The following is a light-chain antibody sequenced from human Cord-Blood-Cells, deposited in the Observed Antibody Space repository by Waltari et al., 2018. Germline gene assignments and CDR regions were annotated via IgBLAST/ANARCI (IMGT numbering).Light chain of an antibody. CDR3: QQRSNWPLT. Sequence: ELVLTQSPATLSLSLGERATLSVRASQSVSSYLAWYQQKPGQAPRLLIYDASNRATGIPARFSGSGSGTDFTLTISSLEPEDFAVYYCQQRSNWPLTFGGGTKVEIK. CDR1: QSVSSY. J-gene: IGKJ4*01. V-gene: IGKV3-11*01. CDR2: DAS.